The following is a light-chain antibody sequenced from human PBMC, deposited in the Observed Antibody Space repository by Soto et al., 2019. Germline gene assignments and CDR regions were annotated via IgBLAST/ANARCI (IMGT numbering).Light chain of an antibody. CDR1: QSVSSY. CDR3: QQSYSTPWT. Sequence: EIVLTQSPATLSLSPGERVTLSCRASQSVSSYLAWYQQRPGQAPRLLIYGASNRATGIPARFSGSGSGTDFTLTISSLQPEDFATYYCQQSYSTPWTFGQGTKVDIK. CDR2: GAS. J-gene: IGKJ1*01. V-gene: IGKV3-11*01.